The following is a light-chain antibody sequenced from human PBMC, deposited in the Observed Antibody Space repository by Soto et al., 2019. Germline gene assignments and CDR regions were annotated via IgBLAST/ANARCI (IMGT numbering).Light chain of an antibody. J-gene: IGKJ2*01. CDR2: GAS. Sequence: EIVMTQSPATLSVSPGERATLSCRASQSVSSNLAWYQQKPGQAPRLLIYGASSLQSGVPSRFSGSESGTDFTLTISSLQPEDFATYYCQQSYSTPFTFGQGTKLEI. CDR3: QQSYSTPFT. CDR1: QSVSSN. V-gene: IGKV3-15*01.